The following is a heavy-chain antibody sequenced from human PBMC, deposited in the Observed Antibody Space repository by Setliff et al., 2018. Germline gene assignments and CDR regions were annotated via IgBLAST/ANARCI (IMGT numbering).Heavy chain of an antibody. Sequence: GSLRLSCEASGFSFSNYAMNWVRQAPGKGLEWVANINQDGSGKYYVDSVKGRFTISRDKAKNSLYLQMNSLRAEDTAMYYCARDREDIVVVPAPMGRGVDYESSYYYHYMDVWGKGTTVTVSS. D-gene: IGHD2-2*01. CDR2: INQDGSGK. V-gene: IGHV3-7*01. J-gene: IGHJ6*03. CDR1: GFSFSNYA. CDR3: ARDREDIVVVPAPMGRGVDYESSYYYHYMDV.